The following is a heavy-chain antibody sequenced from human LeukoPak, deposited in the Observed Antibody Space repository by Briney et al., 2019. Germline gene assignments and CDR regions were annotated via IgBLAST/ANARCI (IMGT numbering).Heavy chain of an antibody. D-gene: IGHD3-22*01. J-gene: IGHJ4*02. V-gene: IGHV4-4*02. CDR1: GGSISSSNW. CDR2: IYHSGST. Sequence: SGTLSLTCAVSGGSISSSNWWSWVRQPPGKGLEWIGEIYHSGSTNYNPSLKSRVTISVDTSKNQFSLKLSSVTAADTAVYYCAREGYYYDSSGYLHWGQGTLVTVSS. CDR3: AREGYYYDSSGYLH.